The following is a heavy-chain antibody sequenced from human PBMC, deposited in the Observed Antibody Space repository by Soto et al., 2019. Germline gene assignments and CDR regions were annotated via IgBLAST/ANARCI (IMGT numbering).Heavy chain of an antibody. D-gene: IGHD2-2*01. V-gene: IGHV3-23*01. CDR3: AKVRHMRACTRTSCLGAFDI. CDR1: GFTFSSYA. Sequence: EVQLLESGGGLVQPGGSLRLSCAASGFTFSSYAMSWVRQAPGKGLEWDSAITASGDTTYYADSVKGQFNISRDNYKSTMYLQMNSLRAEDTAVYYCAKVRHMRACTRTSCLGAFDIWGQGTMVTVSS. J-gene: IGHJ3*02. CDR2: ITASGDTT.